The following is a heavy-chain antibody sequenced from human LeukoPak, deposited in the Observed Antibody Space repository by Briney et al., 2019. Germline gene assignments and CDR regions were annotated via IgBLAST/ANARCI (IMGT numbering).Heavy chain of an antibody. V-gene: IGHV4-59*02. Sequence: PSETLSLTCAVSGASVSNSHWNWIRQFPGKGLEWIGCLSYTGKTDYNPSLSSRVTISLGTSNNQVSLQPKSVIAADTAVYYCSEGYFEPFAHWGPGTLVTVSS. CDR2: LSYTGKT. CDR1: GASVSNSH. CDR3: SEGYFEPFAH. D-gene: IGHD2/OR15-2a*01. J-gene: IGHJ4*02.